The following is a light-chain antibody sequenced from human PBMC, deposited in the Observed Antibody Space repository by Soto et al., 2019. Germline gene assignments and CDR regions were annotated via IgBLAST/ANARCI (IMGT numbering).Light chain of an antibody. J-gene: IGKJ2*01. Sequence: DIQMTQSPSTLSASVGDIVTITCRASQSISTWLAWYQQKPGKAPKLLIYDASSLESGVPSRFSGGGYGTNFTLTIRSLQPDDLATYYCQHYNCYPYTFGQGTKLEIK. CDR3: QHYNCYPYT. CDR2: DAS. V-gene: IGKV1-5*01. CDR1: QSISTW.